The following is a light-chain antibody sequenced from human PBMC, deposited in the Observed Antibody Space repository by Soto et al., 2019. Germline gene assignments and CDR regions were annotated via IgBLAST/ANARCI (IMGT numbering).Light chain of an antibody. CDR1: QSISSA. V-gene: IGKV3-11*01. Sequence: EIVLTQSPATLSLSPGERATLSCRASQSISSALAWYQQRPGQPPRLLIYDASDRADGTPARFSGTRSGTDITLTIRSLEPEDFAVDYCQQRSNWLTFGGGTRVDIK. CDR3: QQRSNWLT. J-gene: IGKJ4*01. CDR2: DAS.